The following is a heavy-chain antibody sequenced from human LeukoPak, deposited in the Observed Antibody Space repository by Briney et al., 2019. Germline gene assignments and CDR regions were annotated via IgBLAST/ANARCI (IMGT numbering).Heavy chain of an antibody. J-gene: IGHJ6*03. CDR1: GFTLSNHA. CDR2: ISLTGDRT. V-gene: IGHV3-64*01. CDR3: GRSYASGIQYMDV. D-gene: IGHD3-10*01. Sequence: PGGSLRLSCAASGFTLSNHAMRSARQRQRKGLEYDSAISLTGDRTYYAHSVKGRFTISRDDSKHTLYLQLGSLQPHDTAVFYCGRSYASGIQYMDVWGKGSTVTVSS.